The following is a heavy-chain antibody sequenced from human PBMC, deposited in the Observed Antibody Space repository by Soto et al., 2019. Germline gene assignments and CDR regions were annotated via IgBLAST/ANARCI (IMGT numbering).Heavy chain of an antibody. CDR2: ISSSGSTI. D-gene: IGHD4-17*01. J-gene: IGHJ4*02. CDR3: AREAARKGDYAPDY. V-gene: IGHV3-11*01. Sequence: GGSLRLSCAASGFTFSDYYMSWIRQAPGKGLEWVSYISSSGSTIYYAVSVKGRFTISRDNAKNSLYLRMNSLRAEDPAVYYCAREAARKGDYAPDYWGQGTLVTVSS. CDR1: GFTFSDYY.